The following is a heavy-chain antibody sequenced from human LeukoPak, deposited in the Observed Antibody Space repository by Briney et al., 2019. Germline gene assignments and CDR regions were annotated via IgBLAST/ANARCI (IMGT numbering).Heavy chain of an antibody. D-gene: IGHD3-10*01. J-gene: IGHJ4*02. CDR1: GYTFTSYY. CDR3: ARDGFSYLPDY. CDR2: INPSGGST. V-gene: IGHV1-46*01. Sequence: ASVKVSCKASGYTFTSYYMHWVRQAPGQGLEWMGIINPSGGSTSYAQKFQGRVTMTRDMSTSTVYMELSSLRSEDTAVYYCARDGFSYLPDYWGQGTLVTVSS.